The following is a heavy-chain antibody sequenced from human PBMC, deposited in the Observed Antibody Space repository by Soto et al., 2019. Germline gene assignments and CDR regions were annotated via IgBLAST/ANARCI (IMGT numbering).Heavy chain of an antibody. CDR2: LFYTGST. J-gene: IGHJ3*01. Sequence: QVQLQESGPGLVQPSVTLPLTCSVSGGSISDYYWGWIGLPPGKGMEGIGYLFYTGSTSYNPSLQGRVIMSVETSTNHLSVKRTSVIAADAAVYYCARGNAVATPGAFAVWGPGKFGSVSS. V-gene: IGHV4-59*01. D-gene: IGHD5-12*01. CDR3: ARGNAVATPGAFAV. CDR1: GGSISDYY.